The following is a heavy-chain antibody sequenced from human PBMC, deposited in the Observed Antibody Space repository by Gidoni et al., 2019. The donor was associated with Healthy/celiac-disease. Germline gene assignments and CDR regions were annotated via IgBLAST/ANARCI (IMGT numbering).Heavy chain of an antibody. CDR3: ARHGGRTIVRDLDAFDI. D-gene: IGHD2-15*01. J-gene: IGHJ3*02. Sequence: QLQLQESGPGLVKPSETLSLTCTVSGGSISGSSYYWGWIRQPPGKGLEWIGSIYYSGSTYYNPSLKSRVTISVDTSKNQFSLKLSSVTAADTAVYYCARHGGRTIVRDLDAFDIWGQGTMVTVSS. CDR2: IYYSGST. CDR1: GGSISGSSYY. V-gene: IGHV4-39*01.